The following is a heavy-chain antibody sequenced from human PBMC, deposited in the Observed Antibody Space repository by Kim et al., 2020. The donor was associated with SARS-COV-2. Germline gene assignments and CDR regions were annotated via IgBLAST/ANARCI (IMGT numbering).Heavy chain of an antibody. D-gene: IGHD6-19*01. V-gene: IGHV4-39*01. J-gene: IGHJ4*02. CDR1: GGSISSSSYY. CDR2: IYYSGST. CDR3: ARHDGTPEQQNDSSGWN. Sequence: SETLSLTCTVSGGSISSSSYYWGWIRQPPGKGLEWIGSIYYSGSTYYNPSLKSRVTISVDTSKNQFSLKLSSVTAADTAVYYCARHDGTPEQQNDSSGWNWGQGTLVTVSS.